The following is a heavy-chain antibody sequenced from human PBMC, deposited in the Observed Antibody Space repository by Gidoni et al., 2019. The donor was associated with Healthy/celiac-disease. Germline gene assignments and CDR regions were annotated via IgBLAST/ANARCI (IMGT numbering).Heavy chain of an antibody. CDR1: GGSFSGYD. CDR2: INHSGST. CDR3: ARGLDIVVVVAATPFDY. V-gene: IGHV4-34*01. Sequence: QVQLQQWGAGLLKPSETLSLTCAANGGSFSGYDWSWIRQPPGKGLECVGAINHSGSTNYNPSLKSRVTISVDTSNNQFSLKLSSVTAADTAVYYCARGLDIVVVVAATPFDYWGQGTLVTVSS. J-gene: IGHJ4*02. D-gene: IGHD2-15*01.